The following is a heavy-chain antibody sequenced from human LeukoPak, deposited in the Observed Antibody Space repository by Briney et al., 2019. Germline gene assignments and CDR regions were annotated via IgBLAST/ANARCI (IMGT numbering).Heavy chain of an antibody. D-gene: IGHD4-17*01. V-gene: IGHV1-8*03. Sequence: ASVKVSCKASGYTFTSYDINWVRQATGQGLEWMGWMNPNSGNTGYAQKFQGRVTITRNTSISTACMELSSLRSEDTAVYYCARGGNYGDYYYYYYMDVWGKGTTVTVSS. CDR3: ARGGNYGDYYYYYYMDV. CDR1: GYTFTSYD. J-gene: IGHJ6*03. CDR2: MNPNSGNT.